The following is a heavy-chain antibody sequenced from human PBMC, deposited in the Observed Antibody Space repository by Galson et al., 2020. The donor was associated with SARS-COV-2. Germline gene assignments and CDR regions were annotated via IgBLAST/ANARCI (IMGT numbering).Heavy chain of an antibody. Sequence: ASVKVSCKASGYSFTDFYIHWVRQAPGQGLEWMGWVYPHTGGADYAQKFQGRVTMTSDRSITTAYMELSGLTSDDTAVYYCAKDLGGNYGMNGWGQGTTVTVSS. D-gene: IGHD3-16*01. J-gene: IGHJ6*02. CDR3: AKDLGGNYGMNG. V-gene: IGHV1-2*02. CDR1: GYSFTDFY. CDR2: VYPHTGGA.